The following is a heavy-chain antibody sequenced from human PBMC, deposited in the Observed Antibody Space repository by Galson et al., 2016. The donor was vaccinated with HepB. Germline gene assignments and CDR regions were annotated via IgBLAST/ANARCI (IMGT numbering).Heavy chain of an antibody. CDR1: GFTFGAYT. CDR3: ATDNPRSPGAFDY. Sequence: SLRLSCAASGFTFGAYTMHWVRQTPEKGLELVSLITWYGGDTYYADSVTGRFTISRDNSKHSLSLQMNSLSTEDTALYYCATDNPRSPGAFDYWGQGTLATVSS. J-gene: IGHJ4*02. CDR2: ITWYGGDT. D-gene: IGHD3-16*01. V-gene: IGHV3-43*01.